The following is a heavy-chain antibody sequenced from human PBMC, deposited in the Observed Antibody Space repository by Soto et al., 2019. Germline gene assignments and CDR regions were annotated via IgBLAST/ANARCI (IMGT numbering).Heavy chain of an antibody. CDR1: GCSVTSYW. J-gene: IGHJ6*02. V-gene: IGHV5-10-1*01. CDR3: ARPREAGKNYYGVDV. D-gene: IGHD6-19*01. Sequence: GESLKISCKGSGCSVTSYWISWVRQMPGKGLEWMGRIDPSDSYTNYSPSFQGHVTISADKSISTAYLQWSSLKASDTAMYYCARPREAGKNYYGVDVWGQGTTVTVSS. CDR2: IDPSDSYT.